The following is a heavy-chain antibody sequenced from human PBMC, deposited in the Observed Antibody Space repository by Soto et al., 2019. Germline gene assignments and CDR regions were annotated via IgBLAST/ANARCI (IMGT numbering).Heavy chain of an antibody. D-gene: IGHD5-12*01. CDR3: AKSTYNGYPFDY. Sequence: QAQLVESGGGVVQPGRSLRLSCAASGFTFSSYGMHWVRQAPGKGLEWVAVISYDGSNKYYADSVKGRFTISRDNSKNTLYLQMNSLRAEDTAVYYCAKSTYNGYPFDYWDQGTLVTVSS. V-gene: IGHV3-30*18. J-gene: IGHJ4*02. CDR2: ISYDGSNK. CDR1: GFTFSSYG.